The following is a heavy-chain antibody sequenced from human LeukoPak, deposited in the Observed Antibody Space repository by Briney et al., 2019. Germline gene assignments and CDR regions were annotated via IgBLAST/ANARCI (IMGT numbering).Heavy chain of an antibody. J-gene: IGHJ6*04. D-gene: IGHD1-14*01. CDR2: IWYDGSNK. CDR1: GFTFSSYG. V-gene: IGHV3-33*01. Sequence: QPGRSLRLSCAASGFTFSSYGMHWVRQAPGKGLEWVAVIWYDGSNKYYADSVKGRFTISRDNSKNTLYLQMNSLRAEDTAVYYCAGALPRTPGYYYGMDVWGKGTTVTVSS. CDR3: AGALPRTPGYYYGMDV.